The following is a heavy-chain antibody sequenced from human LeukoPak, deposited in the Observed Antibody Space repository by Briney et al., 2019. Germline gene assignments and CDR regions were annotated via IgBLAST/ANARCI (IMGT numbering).Heavy chain of an antibody. J-gene: IGHJ6*02. CDR1: GGSISSSRFY. Sequence: PSGTLSLTCTASGGSISSSRFYWGWLRQPPGKGREWVGSMYDSGSTYYNPSLTSRVTISVDTSKNQFSLKLSSVTAADTAVYYCAQYFAWAGYYYGKDVWGQGTTVTVSS. V-gene: IGHV4-39*07. CDR2: MYDSGST. CDR3: AQYFAWAGYYYGKDV. D-gene: IGHD3-9*01.